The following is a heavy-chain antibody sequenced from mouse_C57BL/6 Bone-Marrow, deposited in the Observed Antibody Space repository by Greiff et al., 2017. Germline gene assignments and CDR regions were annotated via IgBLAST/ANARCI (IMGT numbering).Heavy chain of an antibody. CDR1: GFTFSSYA. CDR3: ARDQAPPARDY. J-gene: IGHJ4*01. CDR2: ISDGGSYT. D-gene: IGHD3-2*02. Sequence: EVQLVEPGGGLVKPGGSLKLSCAASGFTFSSYAMSWVRQTPVKRLEWVATISDGGSYTYYPDNVKGRFTISRDNAKNNLYLQMSHLKSEDTAMYYCARDQAPPARDYWGQGTSVTVSS. V-gene: IGHV5-4*01.